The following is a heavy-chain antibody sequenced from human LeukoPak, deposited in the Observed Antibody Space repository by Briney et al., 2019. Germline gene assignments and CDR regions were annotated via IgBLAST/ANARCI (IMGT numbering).Heavy chain of an antibody. CDR2: IYFTGTT. Sequence: NPSETLSLTCTVSSGSISSARHYWGWIRQPPGKGLEWIGSIYFTGTTYYNPSLRSRVTMSVDTSKNQFTLNLSSVTAADTAVYFCARHTEFVPAALHNFDYWGQGTPVTVSS. CDR3: ARHTEFVPAALHNFDY. J-gene: IGHJ4*02. D-gene: IGHD2-2*01. V-gene: IGHV4-39*01. CDR1: SGSISSARHY.